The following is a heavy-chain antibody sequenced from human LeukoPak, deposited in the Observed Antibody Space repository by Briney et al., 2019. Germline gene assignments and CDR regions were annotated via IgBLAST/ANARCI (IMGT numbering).Heavy chain of an antibody. CDR2: IVVGSGHT. CDR1: GFTFPSSA. CDR3: AATIAADTGYYGLDV. D-gene: IGHD6-13*01. Sequence: SVKVSCKASGFTFPSSAMQWVRQARGQRLEWIGWIVVGSGHTNYAQKFQERVTITRDVSTSTAYTELSSLRSEDTAVYYCAATIAADTGYYGLDVWGQGTTVTVSS. J-gene: IGHJ6*02. V-gene: IGHV1-58*02.